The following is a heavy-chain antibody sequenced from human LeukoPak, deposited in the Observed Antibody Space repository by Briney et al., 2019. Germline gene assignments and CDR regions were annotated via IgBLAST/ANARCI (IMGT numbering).Heavy chain of an antibody. CDR1: GFTFSSYA. CDR2: ISYDGSNK. Sequence: GGSLRLSCAASGFTFSSYAMHWVRQAPGKGLEWVAVISYDGSNKYYADSVKGRFTISRDNSKNTLYLQMNSLRAEDTAVYYCAREVRTDYYGSGSHYFDCWGQRTLVTVSS. J-gene: IGHJ4*02. D-gene: IGHD3-10*01. CDR3: AREVRTDYYGSGSHYFDC. V-gene: IGHV3-30*04.